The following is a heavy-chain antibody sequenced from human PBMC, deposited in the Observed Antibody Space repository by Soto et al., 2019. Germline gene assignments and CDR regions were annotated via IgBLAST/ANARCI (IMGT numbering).Heavy chain of an antibody. V-gene: IGHV4-59*01. CDR1: GVSINSNY. D-gene: IGHD2-8*02. Sequence: SETLSLTCTVSGVSINSNYWSWIRQPPGRGLEWIGYIYYSGSTTYNPSLKSRVTISVDRSKNQFSLRLSSVTAADTAVYFCASHSSGLPYYFDSWGQGTRVTVSS. CDR2: IYYSGST. CDR3: ASHSSGLPYYFDS. J-gene: IGHJ4*02.